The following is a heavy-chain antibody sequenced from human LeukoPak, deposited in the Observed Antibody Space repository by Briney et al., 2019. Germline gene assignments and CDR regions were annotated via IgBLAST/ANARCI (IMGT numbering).Heavy chain of an antibody. CDR2: IYSGGST. Sequence: PGGSLRLSCAASGFTVGITYISWVRQAPGKGLEWVSVIYSGGSTKYADSVKARFTISRDNSKNTVYLQMNNLRAEDTAVYYCARATLDNWGQGTLVTVSS. J-gene: IGHJ4*02. CDR3: ARATLDN. CDR1: GFTVGITY. V-gene: IGHV3-53*01.